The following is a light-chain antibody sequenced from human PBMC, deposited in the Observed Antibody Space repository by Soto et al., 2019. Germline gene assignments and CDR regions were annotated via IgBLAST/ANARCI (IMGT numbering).Light chain of an antibody. V-gene: IGKV1-39*01. Sequence: DSQMTHAASALSAYVGDRVTITCRASQSISSYLNWYQQKPGKAPKLLIYAASSLQSGVPSRFSGSGSGTDFTLTISSLQPEDFATYYCQQSYSTPPTFGQGTRWIS. CDR3: QQSYSTPPT. CDR2: AAS. J-gene: IGKJ1*01. CDR1: QSISSY.